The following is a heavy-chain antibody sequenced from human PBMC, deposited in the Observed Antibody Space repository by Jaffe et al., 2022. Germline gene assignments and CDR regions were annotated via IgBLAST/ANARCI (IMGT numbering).Heavy chain of an antibody. V-gene: IGHV3-23*03. CDR3: VKARGDS. Sequence: EVQLLESGGGLVQPGVSLRLSCAASGFTFSTYGMSWVRQAPGKGLEWVALFHDDNDRHYSESVLGRFAISRDNSKNMVYLQMNNLRGDDTAIYYCVKARGDSWGQGTLVTVSS. CDR2: FHDDNDR. J-gene: IGHJ4*02. CDR1: GFTFSTYG.